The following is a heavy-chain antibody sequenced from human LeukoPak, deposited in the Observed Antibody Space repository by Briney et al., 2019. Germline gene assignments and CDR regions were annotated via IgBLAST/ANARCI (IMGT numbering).Heavy chain of an antibody. J-gene: IGHJ5*02. V-gene: IGHV4-30-4*01. CDR2: IYYSGST. CDR1: GGSISGGDYC. Sequence: LQTLSLTCTVSGGSISGGDYCWSWIRQPPGKGLGWVGYIYYSGSTYYNPSLKSRVTISVDTSKNQFSLKLSSVTAADTAVYYCARALFGEGRGWDWFDPWGQGTLVTVSS. CDR3: ARALFGEGRGWDWFDP. D-gene: IGHD3-10*01.